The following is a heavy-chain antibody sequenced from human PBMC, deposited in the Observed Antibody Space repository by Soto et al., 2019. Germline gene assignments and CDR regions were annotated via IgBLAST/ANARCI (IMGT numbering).Heavy chain of an antibody. CDR3: ARGGFSADDDSAWFDP. Sequence: QVPLQEPGPGLVKPSETLSLTCSVSGGSIRSPTYYWGWVRRAPGGGPEWIGNIFYNGRTDYNPSLQSRVTISVDTSKNQFSLRLASVTAADTAVYYCARGGFSADDDSAWFDPWGHGTPVSVS. J-gene: IGHJ5*02. CDR1: GGSIRSPTYY. CDR2: IFYNGRT. D-gene: IGHD5-12*01. V-gene: IGHV4-39*02.